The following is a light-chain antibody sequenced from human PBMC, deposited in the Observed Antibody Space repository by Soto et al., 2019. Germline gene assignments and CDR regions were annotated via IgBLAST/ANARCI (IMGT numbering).Light chain of an antibody. CDR3: MQALQTPIT. V-gene: IGKV2-28*01. CDR2: LGS. J-gene: IGKJ5*01. Sequence: DLVVTQSPLSLSVTPGEPASISCRSSQSLLHANDYNYLDWYLQKPGQSPQLLIYLGSNRASGVPDRFSGSGSGTDVTLKISRVEADDVGVYYCMQALQTPITFGQGTRLEMK. CDR1: QSLLHANDYNY.